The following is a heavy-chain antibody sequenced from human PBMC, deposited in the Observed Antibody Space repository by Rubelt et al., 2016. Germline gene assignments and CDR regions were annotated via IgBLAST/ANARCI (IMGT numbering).Heavy chain of an antibody. CDR3: AKGRSAVVTSGANY. CDR1: SNYA. D-gene: IGHD4-23*01. Sequence: SNYALSWVRQAPGKGLEWVSVISGSGDSTYYADSVKGWFTISRDNSKNTLYIEMNSLRAEDTAVYYCAKGRSAVVTSGANYWGQGILVTVSS. CDR2: ISGSGDST. V-gene: IGHV3-23*01. J-gene: IGHJ4*02.